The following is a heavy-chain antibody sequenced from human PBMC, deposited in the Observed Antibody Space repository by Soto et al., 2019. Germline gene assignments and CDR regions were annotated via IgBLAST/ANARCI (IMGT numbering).Heavy chain of an antibody. V-gene: IGHV3-30*03. J-gene: IGHJ4*02. CDR1: GFTFSSYG. Sequence: GGSLRLSCAASGFTFSSYGMHWVRQAPGKGLEWVADISDGGSNKYYADSVKGRFTISRDNAKNSLYLQMNSLRAEDTAVYYCARVRRRALTSSSSGPLLFFDYWGQGTLVTVPQ. CDR2: ISDGGSNK. CDR3: ARVRRRALTSSSSGPLLFFDY. D-gene: IGHD6-6*01.